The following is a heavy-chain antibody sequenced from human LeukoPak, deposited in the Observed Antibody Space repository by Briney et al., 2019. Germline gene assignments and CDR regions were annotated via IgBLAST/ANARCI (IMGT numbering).Heavy chain of an antibody. D-gene: IGHD6-13*01. CDR3: ARRSRTYSGSWEYYYYMDV. CDR2: IYTSGST. CDR1: GGSISSGSYY. J-gene: IGHJ6*03. V-gene: IGHV4-61*02. Sequence: SQTLSLTCTVSGGSISSGSYYWSWIRQPAGKGLEWIGRIYTSGSTNYNPSLKSRVTISVDTSKNQFSLKLSSVTAADTAVYYCARRSRTYSGSWEYYYYMDVWGKGTTVTVSS.